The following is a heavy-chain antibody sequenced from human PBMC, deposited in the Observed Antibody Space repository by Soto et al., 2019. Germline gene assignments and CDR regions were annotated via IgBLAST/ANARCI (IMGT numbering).Heavy chain of an antibody. J-gene: IGHJ6*03. V-gene: IGHV1-8*01. CDR3: ARARSMGDFSYYSYFYMDV. CDR1: GYTFTSYD. D-gene: IGHD2-21*02. CDR2: MNPNSGNT. Sequence: GASVKVSCKASGYTFTSYDINWVRQATGQGLEWMGWMNPNSGNTGYAQKFQGRVTMTRNTSISTAYMELSSLRSEDTAVYYCARARSMGDFSYYSYFYMDVWGQGTRVPVSS.